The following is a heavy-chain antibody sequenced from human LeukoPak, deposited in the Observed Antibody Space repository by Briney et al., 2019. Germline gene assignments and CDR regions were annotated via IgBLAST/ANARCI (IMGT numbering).Heavy chain of an antibody. J-gene: IGHJ4*02. CDR1: GFTVSSTS. Sequence: PGGSLRLSCEVSGFTVSSTSMSWVRQAPGKGLEWVSDFLSDNRIYYADSVKGRFTISRDNSKNTLYLQMNSLRAEDTAVYYCAKKGATTGDFDYWGQGTLVTVSS. CDR2: FLSDNRI. D-gene: IGHD1-26*01. CDR3: AKKGATTGDFDY. V-gene: IGHV3-53*01.